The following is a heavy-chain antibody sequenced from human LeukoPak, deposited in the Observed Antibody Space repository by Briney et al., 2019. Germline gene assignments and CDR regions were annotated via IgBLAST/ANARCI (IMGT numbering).Heavy chain of an antibody. CDR1: GFTFSSYA. CDR3: AKVIITGSFPGYFDN. J-gene: IGHJ4*02. D-gene: IGHD1-14*01. CDR2: IGGSGSRAGYT. Sequence: PGGSLRLSCATAGFTFSSYAMSWVRQAPGRGLKWVSAIGGSGSRAGYTYYADSVKGRFTISRDNSKDTLYLQMNSLRAEDTAIYYCAKVIITGSFPGYFDNWGQGTLVTVSS. V-gene: IGHV3-23*01.